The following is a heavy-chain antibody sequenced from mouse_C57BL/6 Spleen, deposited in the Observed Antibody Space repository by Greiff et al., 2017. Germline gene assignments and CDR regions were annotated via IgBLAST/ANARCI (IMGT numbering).Heavy chain of an antibody. J-gene: IGHJ1*03. CDR1: GFTFSSYG. V-gene: IGHV5-6*01. CDR3: ARHSGSSYYWYFDV. CDR2: ISSGGSYT. D-gene: IGHD1-1*01. Sequence: EVNVVESGGDLVKPGGSLKLSCAASGFTFSSYGMSWVRQTPDKRLEWVATISSGGSYTYYPDSVKGRFTISRDNAKNTLYLQMSSLKSEDTAMYYCARHSGSSYYWYFDVWGTGTTVTVSS.